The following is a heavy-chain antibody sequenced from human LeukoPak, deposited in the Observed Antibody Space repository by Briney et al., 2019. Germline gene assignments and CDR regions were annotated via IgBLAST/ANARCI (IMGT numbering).Heavy chain of an antibody. CDR2: INPNSGGT. D-gene: IGHD3-22*01. CDR3: ASNYYDSSGYGY. Sequence: ASAKVSCKASGYTFTDYYMHWVRQAPGQGLEWMGWINPNSGGTNYAQKFQGRVTMTRDTSISTAYMELSRLRSDDTAVYYCASNYYDSSGYGYWGQGTLVTVSS. V-gene: IGHV1-2*02. CDR1: GYTFTDYY. J-gene: IGHJ4*02.